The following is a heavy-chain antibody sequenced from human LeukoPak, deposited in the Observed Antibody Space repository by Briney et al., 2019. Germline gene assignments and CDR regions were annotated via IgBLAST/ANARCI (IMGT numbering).Heavy chain of an antibody. CDR1: GFTFSSYA. CDR3: ANLRVVVIGPSFDY. V-gene: IGHV3-30-3*01. CDR2: ISYDGSNK. D-gene: IGHD3-22*01. Sequence: GGSLRLSCAASGFTFSSYAMHWVRQGPGKGLEWVAVISYDGSNKYYADSVKGRFTISRDNSKNTLYLQMNSLRAEDTAVYYCANLRVVVIGPSFDYWGQGTLVTVSS. J-gene: IGHJ4*02.